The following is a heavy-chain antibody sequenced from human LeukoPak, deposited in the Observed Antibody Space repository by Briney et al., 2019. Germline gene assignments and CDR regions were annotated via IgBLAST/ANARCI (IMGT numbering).Heavy chain of an antibody. CDR2: ISSSSSYI. CDR1: GFTVSSNY. D-gene: IGHD6-13*01. J-gene: IGHJ4*02. CDR3: ARDRNWRTAGLDY. V-gene: IGHV3-21*01. Sequence: PGGSLRLSCAASGFTVSSNYMNWVRQAPGKGLEWVSSISSSSSYIYYADSVKGRFTISRDNSKNTLYLQMNSLRAEDTAVYYCARDRNWRTAGLDYWGQGTLVTVSS.